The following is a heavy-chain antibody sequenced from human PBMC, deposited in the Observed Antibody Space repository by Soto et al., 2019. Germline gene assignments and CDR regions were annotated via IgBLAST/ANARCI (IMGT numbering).Heavy chain of an antibody. CDR1: GYTFTDYG. CDR3: AREMPGYCSSSVCLPGY. V-gene: IGHV1-18*04. CDR2: ISADNGDT. Sequence: QVQLVQSGPEVKKPGASVKVSCKASGYTFTDYGLVWVRQAPGQGPEWMGWISADNGDTSYSQKLRDRVTLTRDTSTSTVYMELRSLRSDDTSMYYCAREMPGYCSSSVCLPGYWGEGTLVTVSS. J-gene: IGHJ4*02. D-gene: IGHD2-2*03.